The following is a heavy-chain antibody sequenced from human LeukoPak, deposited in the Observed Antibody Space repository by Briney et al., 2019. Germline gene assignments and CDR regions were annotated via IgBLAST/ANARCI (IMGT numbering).Heavy chain of an antibody. CDR2: ISAYNGNT. CDR1: GYTFTSYG. CDR3: ARDRRYSSRLLDYYMDV. Sequence: ASVKVSCKASGYTFTSYGISWVRQAPGQGLEWMGWISAYNGNTNYAQKLQGRVTMTTDTSTSTAYMELRSLRSDDTAVYYCARDRRYSSRLLDYYMDVWGKGTTVTVSS. D-gene: IGHD5-18*01. V-gene: IGHV1-18*01. J-gene: IGHJ6*03.